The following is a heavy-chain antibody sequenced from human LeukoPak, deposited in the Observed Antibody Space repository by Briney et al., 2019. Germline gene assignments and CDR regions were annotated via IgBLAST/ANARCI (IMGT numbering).Heavy chain of an antibody. Sequence: GGSLRLSCAASGFTFSDYYMSWIHQAPGKGLEWVSYISSSGSTIYYADSVKGRFTISRDNAKNSLFLQMNSLRAEDTAVYYCARAPYDILTGYDYWGQGTLVTVSS. CDR3: ARAPYDILTGYDY. CDR1: GFTFSDYY. CDR2: ISSSGSTI. J-gene: IGHJ4*02. V-gene: IGHV3-11*01. D-gene: IGHD3-9*01.